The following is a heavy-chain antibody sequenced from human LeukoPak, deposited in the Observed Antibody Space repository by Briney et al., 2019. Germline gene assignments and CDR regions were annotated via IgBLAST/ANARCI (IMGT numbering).Heavy chain of an antibody. CDR3: ARSGAEHYYYYYGMDV. Sequence: ASVKVSCKASGYTFTSYDIHWVRQATGQGLEWMGWMNPNSGNTGYAQKFQGRVTMTRNTSISTAYMELSSLRSEDTAVYYCARSGAEHYYYYYGMDVWGQGTTVTVSS. CDR2: MNPNSGNT. D-gene: IGHD6-25*01. V-gene: IGHV1-8*01. CDR1: GYTFTSYD. J-gene: IGHJ6*02.